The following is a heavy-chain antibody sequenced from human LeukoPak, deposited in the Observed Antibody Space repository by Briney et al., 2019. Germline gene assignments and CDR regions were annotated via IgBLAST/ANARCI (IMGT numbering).Heavy chain of an antibody. CDR3: ARGAAASYHYFDY. Sequence: SETLSLTCTASGGSITSYFWSWIRQPAGKGLEWIGRIYTSGSTNYNPSLKSRVTMSVDTSENQFSLKLSSVTAADTAVYYCARGAAASYHYFDYWGEGTLVCVSS. V-gene: IGHV4-4*07. CDR1: GGSITSYF. J-gene: IGHJ4*02. CDR2: IYTSGST. D-gene: IGHD3-16*02.